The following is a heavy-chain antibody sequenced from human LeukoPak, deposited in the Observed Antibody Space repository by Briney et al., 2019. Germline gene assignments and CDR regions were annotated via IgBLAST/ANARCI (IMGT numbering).Heavy chain of an antibody. CDR3: ARDGPDGGFDY. CDR2: IGTAGDT. V-gene: IGHV3-13*01. Sequence: GGSLRLSCAASGFTFSSYDMHWVRQATGKGLEWVSAIGTAGDTYYPGSVKGRFTISRENAKNSLYLQMNSLRAGDTAAYYCARDGPDGGFDYWGQGTLVTVSS. J-gene: IGHJ4*02. CDR1: GFTFSSYD.